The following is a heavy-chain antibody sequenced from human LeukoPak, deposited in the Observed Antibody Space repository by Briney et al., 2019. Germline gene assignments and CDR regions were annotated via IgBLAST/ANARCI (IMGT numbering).Heavy chain of an antibody. CDR3: ARGKYCGVDCYAGFDY. J-gene: IGHJ4*02. D-gene: IGHD2-21*02. CDR2: ISGSGVST. V-gene: IGHV3-23*01. CDR1: GSTVISYK. Sequence: PGGSQTLLCAASGSTVISYKMNWVRQAPGNGLEWVSSISGSGVSTFYADSVKGRLTISRENSKNTLYLQGNSLRAEDTAVYYCARGKYCGVDCYAGFDYWGQGDLFTVSS.